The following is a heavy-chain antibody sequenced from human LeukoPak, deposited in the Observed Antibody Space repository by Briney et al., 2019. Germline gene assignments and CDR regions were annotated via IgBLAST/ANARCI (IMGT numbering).Heavy chain of an antibody. D-gene: IGHD3-22*01. CDR3: ARDYYYDSSGPT. CDR1: GFTVSSNY. Sequence: GGSLRLSCAASGFTVSSNYMSWVRQAPGKGLEWVSVIYSGGSTYYADSEKGRFTISRDNSKNTLYLQMNSLRAEDTAVYYCARDYYYDSSGPTWGQGTLVTVSS. J-gene: IGHJ5*02. V-gene: IGHV3-53*01. CDR2: IYSGGST.